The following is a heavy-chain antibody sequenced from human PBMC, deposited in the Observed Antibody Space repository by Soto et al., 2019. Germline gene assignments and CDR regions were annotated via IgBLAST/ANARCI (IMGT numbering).Heavy chain of an antibody. CDR1: DGSFRTYD. CDR2: INHSGRT. CDR3: ARQGDYYDSGSDSLIYY. J-gene: IGHJ4*02. D-gene: IGHD3-22*01. Sequence: PPETRSLTCAVYDGSFRTYDWSLIRQPPGKGLEWIGEINHSGRTNYNPSLKSRVTISVDTSMNRLSLKLNSVTAADTAVYYCARQGDYYDSGSDSLIYYWGQGPLVTVS. V-gene: IGHV4-34*01.